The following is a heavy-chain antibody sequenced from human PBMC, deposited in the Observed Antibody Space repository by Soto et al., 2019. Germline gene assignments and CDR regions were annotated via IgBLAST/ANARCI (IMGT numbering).Heavy chain of an antibody. Sequence: QVQLVESGGGMVQPGRSLRLSCAASGFTFSSYGMHWVRQAPGKGLEWVAVISYDGSNKYYADSVKGRFTISRDNSKNTLYLQMNSLRAEDTAVYYCAKGVKIYCSGGSCYDDFDYWGQGTLVTVSS. J-gene: IGHJ4*02. CDR2: ISYDGSNK. V-gene: IGHV3-30*18. CDR3: AKGVKIYCSGGSCYDDFDY. CDR1: GFTFSSYG. D-gene: IGHD2-15*01.